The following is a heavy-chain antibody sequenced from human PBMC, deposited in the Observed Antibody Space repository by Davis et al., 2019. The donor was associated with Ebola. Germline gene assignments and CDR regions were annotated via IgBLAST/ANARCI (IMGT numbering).Heavy chain of an antibody. CDR1: GFTFSDYY. CDR3: ARGPGSCSSTSCFYYYYYMDV. CDR2: ISSSGSTI. J-gene: IGHJ6*03. D-gene: IGHD2-2*01. Sequence: GGSLRLSCAASGFTFSDYYMSWIRQAPGKGLEWVSYISSSGSTIYYADSVKGRFTISRDNAKNSLYLQMNSLRAEDTAVYYCARGPGSCSSTSCFYYYYYMDVWGKGTTVTVSS. V-gene: IGHV3-11*04.